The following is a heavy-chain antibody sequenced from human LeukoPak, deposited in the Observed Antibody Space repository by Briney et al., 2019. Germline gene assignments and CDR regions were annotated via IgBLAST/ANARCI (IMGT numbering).Heavy chain of an antibody. D-gene: IGHD6-13*01. J-gene: IGHJ4*02. CDR3: AKDRSSTYLPVDS. V-gene: IGHV3-23*01. CDR2: ITGSGGTT. Sequence: TGGSLRLSCAASGFTFSSYAMTWVRQAPGKGLEWVSSITGSGGTTYYADSVKGRFTISRDNSKNTLYLQMNNLRADDTAVYYCAKDRSSTYLPVDSWGQGTLVTVSS. CDR1: GFTFSSYA.